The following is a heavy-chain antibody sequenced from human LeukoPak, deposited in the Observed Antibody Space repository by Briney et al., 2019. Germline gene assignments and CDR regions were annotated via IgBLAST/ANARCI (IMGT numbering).Heavy chain of an antibody. CDR2: ISGSGGST. J-gene: IGHJ4*02. CDR1: GFTFSSYA. CDR3: AKDRVRRITMVRGLDY. V-gene: IGHV3-23*01. D-gene: IGHD3-10*01. Sequence: PGGSLRLSCAASGFTFSSYAMSWVRQAPGKGLEWVSAISGSGGSTYYADSVKGRFTISRDNSKNTLYLQMNSLRAEDTAVYYCAKDRVRRITMVRGLDYWGQGTLVTVSS.